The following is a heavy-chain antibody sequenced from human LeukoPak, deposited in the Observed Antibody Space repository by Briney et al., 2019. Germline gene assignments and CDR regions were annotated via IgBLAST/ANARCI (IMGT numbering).Heavy chain of an antibody. V-gene: IGHV3-23*01. D-gene: IGHD3-16*02. Sequence: GGSLRLSCAASGFTFSSYAMSWVRQAPGKGLEWVSAISGSGGSTYYADSVKGRFTISRDNSKNTLYLQMNSLRAEDTAVYYCARLRLRLGELSLYYFDYWGQGTLVTVSS. CDR2: ISGSGGST. CDR1: GFTFSSYA. J-gene: IGHJ4*02. CDR3: ARLRLRLGELSLYYFDY.